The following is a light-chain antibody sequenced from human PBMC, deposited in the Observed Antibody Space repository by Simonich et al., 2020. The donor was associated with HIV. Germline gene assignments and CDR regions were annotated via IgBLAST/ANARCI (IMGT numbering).Light chain of an antibody. V-gene: IGKV1-5*03. J-gene: IGKJ4*01. CDR1: QSISSW. CDR2: KAS. CDR3: QQYYSNLVT. Sequence: DIQMTQSPSTLSASVGVRVTITCRASQSISSWLAWYQQKPGKAPKLLIYKASSLESGVPSRFSGSGSGTEFTLTISSLQPEDFATYYCQQYYSNLVTFGGGTKVEIK.